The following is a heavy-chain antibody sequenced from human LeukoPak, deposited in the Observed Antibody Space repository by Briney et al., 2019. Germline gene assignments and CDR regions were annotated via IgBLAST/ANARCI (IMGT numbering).Heavy chain of an antibody. J-gene: IGHJ4*02. CDR1: GFTFSGSA. D-gene: IGHD3-22*01. CDR3: TRHGGYDGSGYYY. V-gene: IGHV3-73*01. CDR2: IRSKANSYAT. Sequence: QPGGSLRLSCAASGFTFSGSAMHWVRQASGKGLEWVGRIRSKANSYATAYAASVKGRFTISRDDSKNTAYLQMNCLKTEDTAVYYCTRHGGYDGSGYYYWGQGTLVTVSS.